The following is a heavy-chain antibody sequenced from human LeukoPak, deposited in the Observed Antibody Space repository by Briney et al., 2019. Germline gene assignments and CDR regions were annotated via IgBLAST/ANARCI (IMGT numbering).Heavy chain of an antibody. CDR3: ASLWPYQLSAFYI. Sequence: SETLSLTCAVYGGSFSGYYWSWIRQPPGKGLEWIGEINHSGSTNYNPSLKSRVTISVDTSKNQFSLKLSSVTAADTAVYYCASLWPYQLSAFYIWGQGTMVTVSS. CDR1: GGSFSGYY. J-gene: IGHJ3*02. D-gene: IGHD2-2*01. V-gene: IGHV4-34*01. CDR2: INHSGST.